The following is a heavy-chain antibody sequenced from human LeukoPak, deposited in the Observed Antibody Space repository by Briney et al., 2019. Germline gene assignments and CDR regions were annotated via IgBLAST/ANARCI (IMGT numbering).Heavy chain of an antibody. D-gene: IGHD3-22*01. Sequence: SETLSLTCAVYGGSFSGYYWSWIRQPPGTGLEWIGSIYYSGSTYYNPSLKSRVTISVDTSKNQFSLKLSSVTAADAAVYYCARHQDYYDSSGYFAYWGQGTLVTVSS. V-gene: IGHV4-34*01. CDR1: GGSFSGYY. CDR2: IYYSGST. J-gene: IGHJ4*02. CDR3: ARHQDYYDSSGYFAY.